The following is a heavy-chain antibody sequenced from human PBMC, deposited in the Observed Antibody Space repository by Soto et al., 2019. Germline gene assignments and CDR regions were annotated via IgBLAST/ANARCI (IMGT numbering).Heavy chain of an antibody. CDR2: VNPSGDNT. J-gene: IGHJ4*02. Sequence: GASVKVSCKASGYTFTRYYIHWVRQAPGQGLEWMGIVNPSGDNTNYAQKFRGRVTMTRDTSTNTVHMELSSLRSEDTAVYFCARELGGTTVDTLFDHWGQGTVVTSPQ. D-gene: IGHD4-17*01. CDR1: GYTFTRYY. V-gene: IGHV1-46*01. CDR3: ARELGGTTVDTLFDH.